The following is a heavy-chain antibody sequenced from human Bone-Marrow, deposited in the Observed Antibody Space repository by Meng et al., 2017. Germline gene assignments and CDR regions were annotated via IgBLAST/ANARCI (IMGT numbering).Heavy chain of an antibody. CDR2: ISYDGSNK. CDR1: GFTFSSYA. J-gene: IGHJ4*02. V-gene: IGHV3-30*01. Sequence: VVESGGGSVQAGGSLRLSCAGSGFTFSSYAMHWVRQAPGKGLEWVAVISYDGSNKYYADSVKGRFTISRDNSKNTLYLQMNSLRAEDTAVYYCARVHFDYWGQGTLVTVSS. CDR3: ARVHFDY.